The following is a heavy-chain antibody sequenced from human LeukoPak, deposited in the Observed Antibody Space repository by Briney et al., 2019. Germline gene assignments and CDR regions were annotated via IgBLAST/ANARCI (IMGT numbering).Heavy chain of an antibody. D-gene: IGHD6-19*01. J-gene: IGHJ3*02. V-gene: IGHV4-61*02. Sequence: SQTLSLTCTVSGGSISSGNYYWSWIRQSAGKGLEWIGRIYTSGNTNYNPSLKSRVTISLDTSKNQFSLKVTSVTAADTAVYYCARDRGTGYSSGWRAFDIWGQGTMVTVSS. CDR1: GGSISSGNYY. CDR2: IYTSGNT. CDR3: ARDRGTGYSSGWRAFDI.